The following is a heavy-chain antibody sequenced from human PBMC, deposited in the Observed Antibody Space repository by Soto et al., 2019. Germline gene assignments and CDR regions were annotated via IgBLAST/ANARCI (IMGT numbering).Heavy chain of an antibody. V-gene: IGHV1-69*06. J-gene: IGHJ4*02. CDR2: IIPIFGTA. D-gene: IGHD6-19*01. CDR3: ATRLSSGWLGKRYYFDY. Sequence: GASVKVSCKASGGTFSSYAISWVRQAPGQGLEWMGGIIPIFGTANYAQKFQGRVTITADKSTSTAYMELSSLRSEDTAVYYCATRLSSGWLGKRYYFDYWGQGTLVTVSS. CDR1: GGTFSSYA.